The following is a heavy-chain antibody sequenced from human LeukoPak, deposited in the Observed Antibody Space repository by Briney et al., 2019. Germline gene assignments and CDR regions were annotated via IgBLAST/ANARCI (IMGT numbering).Heavy chain of an antibody. CDR3: AKSTAAAGFYFDY. CDR2: ISDNGDRT. D-gene: IGHD6-13*01. V-gene: IGHV3-23*01. J-gene: IGHJ4*02. CDR1: GFTFNSFA. Sequence: GGSLRLSCAASGFTFNSFAMAWVRQAPGKGLECVSAISDNGDRTFYGDSVKGRFTISRDESKSTLYLQMNGLTAEDTAFYYCAKSTAAAGFYFDYWGQGTLVTVSS.